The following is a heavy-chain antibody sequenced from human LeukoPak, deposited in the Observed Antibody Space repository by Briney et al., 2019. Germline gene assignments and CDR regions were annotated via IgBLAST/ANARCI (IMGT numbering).Heavy chain of an antibody. CDR1: GFRFRTYA. D-gene: IGHD7-27*01. CDR2: ITDVGDRA. J-gene: IGHJ4*02. CDR3: TKDQAFRLGRMDF. Sequence: PGGSLRLSCGTSGFRFRTYAMTWVRQAPGKGPEWVSTITDVGDRALYIDSVRGRFTIFRDDSKNTLYLQMNSLRAEDTAVYYCTKDQAFRLGRMDFWGQGTLVTVSS. V-gene: IGHV3-23*01.